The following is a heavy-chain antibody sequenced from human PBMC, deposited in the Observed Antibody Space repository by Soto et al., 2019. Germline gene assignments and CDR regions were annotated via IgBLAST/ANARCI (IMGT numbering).Heavy chain of an antibody. V-gene: IGHV4-34*01. CDR1: GGSFSGYY. D-gene: IGHD3-16*01. CDR3: ARRKRLGAEREAFDI. Sequence: SETLSLTCAVYGGSFSGYYWSWIRQPPGKGLEWIGEINHSGSTNYNPSLKSRVTISVDTSKNQFSLKLSSVTAADTAVYYCARRKRLGAEREAFDIWGQGTMVTVSS. CDR2: INHSGST. J-gene: IGHJ3*02.